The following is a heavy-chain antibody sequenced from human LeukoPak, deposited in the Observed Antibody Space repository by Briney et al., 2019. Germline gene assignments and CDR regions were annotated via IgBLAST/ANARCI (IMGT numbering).Heavy chain of an antibody. V-gene: IGHV4-59*12. CDR2: IYYRGGT. CDR3: AGGRLIAAPGVYYFEY. D-gene: IGHD6-13*01. CDR1: GDTSSIYY. Sequence: PSETLSLTCTVSGDTSSIYYWSWIRQPPGKGVEWVGYIYYRGGTIYNPSLESRVTISGDTSKNEFSLRLTSVTAADTAVYYCAGGRLIAAPGVYYFEYWGQGTLVTVSS. J-gene: IGHJ4*02.